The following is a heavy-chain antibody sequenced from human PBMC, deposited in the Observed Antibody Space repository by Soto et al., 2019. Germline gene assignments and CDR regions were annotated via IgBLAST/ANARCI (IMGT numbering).Heavy chain of an antibody. V-gene: IGHV3-30*18. CDR1: GFTFSSYG. J-gene: IGHJ6*01. Sequence: QVQLVESGGGVVQPGRSLRLSCAASGFTFSSYGMHWVRQAPGKGLEWVAVISFDGSNKYYADSVKGRFTISRDNSKNTLYLQMNSLRAEDTAVYYCAKDWGLTSMGDYGMDVW. CDR3: AKDWGLTSMGDYGMDV. D-gene: IGHD3-16*01. CDR2: ISFDGSNK.